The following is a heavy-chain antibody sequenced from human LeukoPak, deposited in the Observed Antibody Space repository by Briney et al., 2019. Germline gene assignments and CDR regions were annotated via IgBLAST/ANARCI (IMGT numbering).Heavy chain of an antibody. CDR2: ISAYNGNT. V-gene: IGHV1-18*01. J-gene: IGHJ4*02. D-gene: IGHD3-3*01. CDR1: GYTFTSYG. CDR3: ARSEDDFWSGYYNDY. Sequence: ASVKVSCKASGYTFTSYGISWVRQAPGQGPEWMGWISAYNGNTNYAQKLQGRVTMTTDTSTSTAYMELRSLRSDDTAVYYCARSEDDFWSGYYNDYWGQGTLVTVSS.